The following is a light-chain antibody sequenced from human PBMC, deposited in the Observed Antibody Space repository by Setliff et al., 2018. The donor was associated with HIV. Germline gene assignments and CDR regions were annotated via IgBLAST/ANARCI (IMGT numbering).Light chain of an antibody. V-gene: IGLV1-47*01. CDR2: STN. J-gene: IGLJ2*01. Sequence: SVLTQPPSASGTPGQRISISCSGGGSNIGSNYVYWYQQLPGTAPKLLIFSTNERPSGVPDRFSGTKSGASASLAISGLRSEDEADYYCASWDDSLSVVAFGGGTK. CDR3: ASWDDSLSVVA. CDR1: GSNIGSNY.